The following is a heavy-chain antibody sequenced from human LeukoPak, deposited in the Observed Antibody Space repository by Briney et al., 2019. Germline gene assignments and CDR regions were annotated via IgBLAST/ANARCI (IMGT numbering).Heavy chain of an antibody. J-gene: IGHJ3*02. Sequence: SQTLSLTCTVSGGSISSGGYYWSWIRQHPGKGLEWIGYIYYSGGTNYNPSLKSRVTISVDTSKKQLSLKLSSVTAADTAVYYCARPIGSGYYNGFDIWGQGTMVTVSS. D-gene: IGHD3-3*01. V-gene: IGHV4-31*03. CDR2: IYYSGGT. CDR3: ARPIGSGYYNGFDI. CDR1: GGSISSGGYY.